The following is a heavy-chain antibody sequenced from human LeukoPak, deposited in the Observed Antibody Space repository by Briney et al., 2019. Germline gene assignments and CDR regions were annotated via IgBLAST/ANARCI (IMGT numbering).Heavy chain of an antibody. D-gene: IGHD6-19*01. V-gene: IGHV3-23*01. CDR2: IRDSGAYG. Sequence: GWSLRLSCAASEFIFSNYEVNWFRQAPGKGLEWVSTIRDSGAYGFYADSVKGRFTISRDNSNNLVYLQMNNLRAEDTAEYYCAKRARYNSARATDFDSWGQGTQVTVSS. CDR1: EFIFSNYE. J-gene: IGHJ4*02. CDR3: AKRARYNSARATDFDS.